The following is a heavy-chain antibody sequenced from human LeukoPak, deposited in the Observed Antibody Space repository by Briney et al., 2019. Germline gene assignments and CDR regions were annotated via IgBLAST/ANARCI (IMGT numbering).Heavy chain of an antibody. CDR1: GFTFSSYG. CDR2: ISYDGSNK. CDR3: AKGRGFCSGGSCYSVYYGMDV. D-gene: IGHD2-15*01. J-gene: IGHJ6*02. Sequence: GGSLRLSCAASGFTFSSYGMHWVRQAPGKGLEWVAVISYDGSNKYYADSVKGRFTISRDNSKNTLYLQMNSLRAEDTAVYYCAKGRGFCSGGSCYSVYYGMDVWGQGTTVTVSS. V-gene: IGHV3-30*18.